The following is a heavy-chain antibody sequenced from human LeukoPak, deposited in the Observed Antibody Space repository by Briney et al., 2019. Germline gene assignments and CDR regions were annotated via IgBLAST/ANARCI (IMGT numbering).Heavy chain of an antibody. Sequence: GESLKISCRDSGYSFTSYWISWVRQMPGKGLEWMGIIYPGDSDTRYSPSFQGQVTLSADKSINTAYLQWSSLKASDSAMYYCASGSSYGYVDIWGQGTMVTVSS. CDR1: GYSFTSYW. D-gene: IGHD5-18*01. J-gene: IGHJ3*02. CDR3: ASGSSYGYVDI. V-gene: IGHV5-51*01. CDR2: IYPGDSDT.